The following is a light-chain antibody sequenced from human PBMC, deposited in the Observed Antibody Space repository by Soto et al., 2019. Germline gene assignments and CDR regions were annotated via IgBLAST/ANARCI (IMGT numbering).Light chain of an antibody. Sequence: QSVLTQPASVSGSPGQSITISCTGTSSDVGGYDYVSWYQQHPGKAPKLLIYDVRDRPSGVSNRFSGSKSGNTASLTISGLQAEDEADFYCSSYTNSSTYVFGTGTKVTFL. CDR3: SSYTNSSTYV. CDR1: SSDVGGYDY. J-gene: IGLJ1*01. V-gene: IGLV2-14*03. CDR2: DVR.